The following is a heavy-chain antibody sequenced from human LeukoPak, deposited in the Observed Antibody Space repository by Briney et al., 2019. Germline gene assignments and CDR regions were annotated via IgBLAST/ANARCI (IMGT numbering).Heavy chain of an antibody. CDR3: GKESMIRFGGVIACFDY. CDR1: GFTFSSYA. J-gene: IGHJ4*02. Sequence: GGSLRLSCAASGFTFSSYAMSWVRQAPGKGLEWVSAISGIVGSTYYADSVKGRFTISRDNSKNTPYLQMNSLRAEDTAVYYCGKESMIRFGGVIACFDYWGQGTLVTVSS. V-gene: IGHV3-23*01. D-gene: IGHD3-16*02. CDR2: ISGIVGST.